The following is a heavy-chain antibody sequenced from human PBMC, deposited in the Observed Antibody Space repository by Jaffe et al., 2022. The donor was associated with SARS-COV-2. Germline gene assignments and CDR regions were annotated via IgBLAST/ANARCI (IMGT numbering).Heavy chain of an antibody. Sequence: EVQLVESGGGLVQPGGSLRLSCAASGFTFSSYAMSWVRQAPGKGLEWVSAISGSGGSTYYADSVKGRFTISRDNSKNTLYLQMNSLRAEDTAVYYCAKELSYYYDSSGYYIGGPFDYWGQGTLVTVSS. CDR3: AKELSYYYDSSGYYIGGPFDY. CDR1: GFTFSSYA. D-gene: IGHD3-22*01. CDR2: ISGSGGST. V-gene: IGHV3-23*04. J-gene: IGHJ4*02.